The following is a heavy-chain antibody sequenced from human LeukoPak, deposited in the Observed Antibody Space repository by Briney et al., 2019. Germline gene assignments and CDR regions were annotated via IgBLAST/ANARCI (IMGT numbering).Heavy chain of an antibody. V-gene: IGHV1-2*02. CDR3: ARRISKNDYYGSGSPLGY. CDR1: GYTFTSYG. CDR2: INPNSGGT. D-gene: IGHD3-10*01. Sequence: GASVKVSCKASGYTFTSYGISWVRQAPGQGLEWMGWINPNSGGTNYAQKFQGRVTMTRDTSISTAYMELSRLRSDDTAVYYCARRISKNDYYGSGSPLGYWGQGTLVTVSS. J-gene: IGHJ4*02.